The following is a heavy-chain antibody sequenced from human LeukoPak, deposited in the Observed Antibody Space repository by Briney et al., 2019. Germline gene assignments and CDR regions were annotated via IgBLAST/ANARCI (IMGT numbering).Heavy chain of an antibody. CDR2: ISSSSSYI. Sequence: GGSLRLSCAASGFTFSSYSMNWVRQAPGKGLEWVSSISSSSSYIYYADSVRGRFTIPRDNAKNSLYLQMNSLRAEDTAVYYCARVHYYDSSGYSHWGQGTLVTVSS. V-gene: IGHV3-21*01. D-gene: IGHD3-22*01. CDR3: ARVHYYDSSGYSH. J-gene: IGHJ4*02. CDR1: GFTFSSYS.